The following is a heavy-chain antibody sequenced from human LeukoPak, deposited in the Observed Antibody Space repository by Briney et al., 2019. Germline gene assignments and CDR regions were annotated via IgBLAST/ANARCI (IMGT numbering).Heavy chain of an antibody. V-gene: IGHV4-30-4*07. D-gene: IGHD3-9*01. CDR3: ARDPRYFDWLLAQWYFDY. CDR1: GGSISSGGYS. CDR2: ISYSGST. Sequence: PSETLSLTCAVSGGSISSGGYSWSWIRQPPGKGLEWIGYISYSGSTYNNPSLKSRVSISVDTSKNQFSLKLSSVTAADTAVYYCARDPRYFDWLLAQWYFDYWGQGTLVTVSS. J-gene: IGHJ4*02.